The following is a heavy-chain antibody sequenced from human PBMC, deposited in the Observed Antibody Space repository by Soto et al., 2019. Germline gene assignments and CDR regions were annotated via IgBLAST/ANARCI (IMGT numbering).Heavy chain of an antibody. D-gene: IGHD3-10*02. CDR2: IYHSGST. CDR3: ASVRGGYYYAMDV. J-gene: IGHJ6*02. CDR1: WCPLSRGGFY. V-gene: IGHV4-39*07. Sequence: SETLSLTCTFSWCPLSRGGFYWGWVRQPPGKGLEWIGEIYHSGSTNYNPSLKSRVTISVDKSKNQFSLKLSSVTAADTAVYYCASVRGGYYYAMDVWGQGTTVTVSS.